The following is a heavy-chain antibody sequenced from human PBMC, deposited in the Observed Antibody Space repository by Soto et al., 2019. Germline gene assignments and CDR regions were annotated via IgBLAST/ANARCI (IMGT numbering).Heavy chain of an antibody. CDR3: AREGSGWSYFDY. Sequence: SGGSLRLSCAASGFTFSSYDMSWVRQAPGKGLEWVSVISAGGGSTYSADSVKGRFTISRDNSKNSLYLQMNSLRAEDTALYYCAREGSGWSYFDYWGPGTLVTVSS. CDR2: ISAGGGST. D-gene: IGHD6-13*01. CDR1: GFTFSSYD. J-gene: IGHJ4*02. V-gene: IGHV3-23*01.